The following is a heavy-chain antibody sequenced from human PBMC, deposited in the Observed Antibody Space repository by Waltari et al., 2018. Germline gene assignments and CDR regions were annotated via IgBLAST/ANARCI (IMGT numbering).Heavy chain of an antibody. J-gene: IGHJ5*02. Sequence: EVQLVQSGAEVKKPGATVKISCKTSGYTFTDVYIHWVQQAPGKGLEWMGRIEPEDGETIYAEKCQDRVTITADTSTDTAYMELSSLRSEDTAVYYCARLYDSSAYYNTYLDPWGQGALVTVSS. D-gene: IGHD3-22*01. CDR1: GYTFTDVY. CDR2: IEPEDGET. V-gene: IGHV1-69-2*01. CDR3: ARLYDSSAYYNTYLDP.